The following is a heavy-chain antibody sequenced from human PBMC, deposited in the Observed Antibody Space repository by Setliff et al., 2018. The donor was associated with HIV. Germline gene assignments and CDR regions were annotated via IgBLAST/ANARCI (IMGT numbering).Heavy chain of an antibody. Sequence: GESLKISCQASGYTFTNYWIGWVRQMPGEGLEWMGIIYPGDSDITYSPSFEGQVTISADKSISTAYLQWSSLKASDTAIYYCARLPGTWLQSLWERAPYYFDYWGPGTLVTVSS. CDR1: GYTFTNYW. CDR3: ARLPGTWLQSLWERAPYYFDY. D-gene: IGHD5-12*01. V-gene: IGHV5-51*01. J-gene: IGHJ4*02. CDR2: IYPGDSDI.